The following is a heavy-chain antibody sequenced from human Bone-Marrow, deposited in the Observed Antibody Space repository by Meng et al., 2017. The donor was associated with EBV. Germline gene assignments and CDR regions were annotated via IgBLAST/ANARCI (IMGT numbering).Heavy chain of an antibody. V-gene: IGHV1-69*01. Sequence: QVQLVQSAAEVKKPGSSVKVFCKTSGGPFRNYAISWVRQAPGQGLEWLGGFLPTLGAPNYAQKFHGRVSITADESTSTHYMDLSSLRSEDTAMYYCASESGRGYTPDYWGQGTLVTVSS. CDR2: FLPTLGAP. D-gene: IGHD3-10*01. CDR1: GGPFRNYA. J-gene: IGHJ4*02. CDR3: ASESGRGYTPDY.